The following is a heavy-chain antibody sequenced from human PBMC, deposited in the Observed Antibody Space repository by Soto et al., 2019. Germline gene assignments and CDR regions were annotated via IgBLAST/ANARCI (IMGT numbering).Heavy chain of an antibody. J-gene: IGHJ6*02. CDR2: IGWNSGSI. D-gene: IGHD3-16*01. CDR1: GFTFDDYA. CDR3: AKEKGFGGVRKGMDV. V-gene: IGHV3-9*01. Sequence: EVQLVESGGGLVQPGRSLRLSCAASGFTFDDYAMHWVRQAPGKSLEWVSGIGWNSGSIGYADSVKGRFTISRDNAKNSLYLQMNSLRAEDTALYYCAKEKGFGGVRKGMDVWGQGTTVTVSS.